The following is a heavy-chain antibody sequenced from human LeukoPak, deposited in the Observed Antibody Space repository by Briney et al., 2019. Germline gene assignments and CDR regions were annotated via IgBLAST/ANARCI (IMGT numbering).Heavy chain of an antibody. J-gene: IGHJ4*02. CDR1: GFTFSSYA. D-gene: IGHD6-13*01. V-gene: IGHV3-23*01. Sequence: GGSLRLSCAASGFTFSSYAMSWVRQAPGKGLEWVSAISGSGGSTYYADSVKGRFTISRDNSKNTLYLQMNSLRAEDTAVYYCARASRDAYSSTPWGQGTLVTVSS. CDR3: ARASRDAYSSTP. CDR2: ISGSGGST.